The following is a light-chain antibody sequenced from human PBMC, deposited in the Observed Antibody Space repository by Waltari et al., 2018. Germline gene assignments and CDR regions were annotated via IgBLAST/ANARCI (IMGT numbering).Light chain of an antibody. V-gene: IGLV1-36*01. J-gene: IGLJ2*01. CDR3: AAWDDSLKVVV. CDR1: NSTIGKNA. Sequence: QSVLTQPPSVSEAPRQRVTISCSGSNSTIGKNAVNWFQHLPGEAPKLLIYYDDLVASGVSDRFSGSKSGTSASLAISRLQSEDEADYYCAAWDDSLKVVVFGGGTKLTVL. CDR2: YDD.